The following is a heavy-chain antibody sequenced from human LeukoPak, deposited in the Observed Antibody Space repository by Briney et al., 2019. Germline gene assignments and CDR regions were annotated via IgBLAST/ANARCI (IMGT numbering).Heavy chain of an antibody. Sequence: ASVKVSCKASGYTFTSYGISWVRQAPGQGLEWMGWINPNSGGTNYAQKFQGRVTMTRDTSISTAYMELSRLRSDDTAVYYCARESSLIAAAGTSYWGQGTLVTVSS. CDR2: INPNSGGT. CDR3: ARESSLIAAAGTSY. J-gene: IGHJ4*02. V-gene: IGHV1-2*02. D-gene: IGHD6-13*01. CDR1: GYTFTSYG.